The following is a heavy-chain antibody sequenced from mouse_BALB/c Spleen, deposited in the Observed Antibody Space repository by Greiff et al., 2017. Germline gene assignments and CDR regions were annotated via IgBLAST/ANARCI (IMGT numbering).Heavy chain of an antibody. CDR1: GFTFSSYT. J-gene: IGHJ4*01. CDR2: ISNGGGST. Sequence: EVQGVESGGGLVQPGGSLKLSCAASGFTFSSYTMSWVRQTPEKRLEWVAYISNGGGSTYYPDTVKGRFTISRDNAKNTLYLQMSSLKSEDTAMYYCARRRVYYGNDYYAMDYWGQGTSVTVSS. D-gene: IGHD2-1*01. V-gene: IGHV5-12-2*01. CDR3: ARRRVYYGNDYYAMDY.